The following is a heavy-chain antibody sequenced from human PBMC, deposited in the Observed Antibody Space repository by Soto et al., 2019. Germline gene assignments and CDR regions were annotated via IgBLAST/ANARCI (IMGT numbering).Heavy chain of an antibody. V-gene: IGHV3-23*01. CDR1: GFTFGSYA. CDR3: AKRRGAGGHFDY. Sequence: DVQLLESGGGLVQPEGSLRLSCAASGFTFGSYAMGWVRQGPGKGLEWVAVVSIGGSTHYADSVRGRFTISRDNSKNTLSLQMNSLTAEDTAVYFCAKRRGAGGHFDYWGQGALVTVSS. J-gene: IGHJ4*02. D-gene: IGHD2-15*01. CDR2: VSIGGST.